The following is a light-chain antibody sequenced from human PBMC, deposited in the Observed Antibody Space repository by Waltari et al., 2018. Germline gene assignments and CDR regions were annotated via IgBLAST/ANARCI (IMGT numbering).Light chain of an antibody. CDR3: QSYDSSLTGSV. CDR2: VNG. Sequence: QSVLTQPPSVSGAPGQRVTISCTGSSSNIGAGYDVPWYQQLPGTAPKLLIFVNGNRPSGVPDRFSGSKSGTSASLAITGLQPEDEADYYCQSYDSSLTGSVFGGGTKVTVL. V-gene: IGLV1-40*01. J-gene: IGLJ2*01. CDR1: SSNIGAGYD.